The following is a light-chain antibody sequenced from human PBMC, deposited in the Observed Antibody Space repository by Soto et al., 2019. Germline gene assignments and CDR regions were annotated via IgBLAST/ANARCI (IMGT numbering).Light chain of an antibody. V-gene: IGKV1-5*03. J-gene: IGKJ5*01. Sequence: DIQMTQSPSTLSGSVGDRVTITCRASQTISSWLAWYQQKPGKAPKLLIYKASTLKSGVPSRFSGSGSGTEFSLTITSLQPEDFATYYCQYLNGAPTITFGQGTRLEI. CDR3: QYLNGAPTIT. CDR2: KAS. CDR1: QTISSW.